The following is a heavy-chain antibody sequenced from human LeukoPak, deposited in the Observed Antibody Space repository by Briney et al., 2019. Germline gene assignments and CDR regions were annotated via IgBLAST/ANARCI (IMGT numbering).Heavy chain of an antibody. Sequence: PGGSLRLSCAASGFTFSDYYMSWIRQAPGKGLEWVSYISSSGSTIYYADSVKGRYTISRDNAKNSLYLQMNSLRAEDTAVYYCARENAVAARLGYYYYGMDAWGQGTTVTVSS. CDR2: ISSSGSTI. D-gene: IGHD6-13*01. CDR3: ARENAVAARLGYYYYGMDA. V-gene: IGHV3-11*01. CDR1: GFTFSDYY. J-gene: IGHJ6*02.